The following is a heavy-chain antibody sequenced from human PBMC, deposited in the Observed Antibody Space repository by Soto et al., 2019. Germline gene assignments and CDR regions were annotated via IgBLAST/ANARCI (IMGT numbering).Heavy chain of an antibody. V-gene: IGHV1-18*04. D-gene: IGHD5-12*01. CDR1: GYTFTSYC. J-gene: IGHJ6*02. CDR2: ISAYNGNT. Sequence: ASVKVSCKASGYTFTSYCISWVRQAPVQGLEWMGLISAYNGNTNYAQKLQGRVTMTTDTSTSTAYMELRSLRSDDTAVYYCARDLALVDIVATKSRYYYYGMDVCGQGTTVTVSS. CDR3: ARDLALVDIVATKSRYYYYGMDV.